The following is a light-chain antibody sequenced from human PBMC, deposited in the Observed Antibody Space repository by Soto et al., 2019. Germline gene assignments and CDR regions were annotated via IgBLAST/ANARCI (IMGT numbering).Light chain of an antibody. CDR2: KAS. Sequence: DIQMTQSPSTLSASVGDRVTITCRASQNISTWLAWYQQKPGKAPKLLIYKASTLKSGVPDRFSGSGSGTDFTLTISRLEPEDFAVYYCQQYDSSPKTFGQGTKVDIK. CDR1: QNISTW. J-gene: IGKJ1*01. V-gene: IGKV1-5*03. CDR3: QQYDSSPKT.